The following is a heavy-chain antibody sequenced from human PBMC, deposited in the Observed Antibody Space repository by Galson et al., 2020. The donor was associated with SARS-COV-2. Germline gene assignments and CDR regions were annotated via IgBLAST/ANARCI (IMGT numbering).Heavy chain of an antibody. CDR3: ARAWDRSTWKTYFDY. Sequence: ASVKVSCKASGYTFISYGISWVRQAPGQGLEWMGWISDYNGNTNYAQRLKGRVTMTTDTSTPTAYMELRSLRADDTAVYYCARAWDRSTWKTYFDYWGQGTRVTVSS. J-gene: IGHJ4*02. CDR2: ISDYNGNT. CDR1: GYTFISYG. V-gene: IGHV1-18*01. D-gene: IGHD6-13*01.